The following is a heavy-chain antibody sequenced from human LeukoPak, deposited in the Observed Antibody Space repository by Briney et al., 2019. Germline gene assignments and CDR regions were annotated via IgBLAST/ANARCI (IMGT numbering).Heavy chain of an antibody. J-gene: IGHJ5*02. CDR3: ASTNDFGDYMGA. CDR1: GGSISRSTYH. Sequence: PSETLSLTCDVSGGSISRSTYHWGWMRQPPGKGLEWIGSIYYSGSTYYNPTLKSRVTISVDTSKNQFSLKLISVTAADTAVYYCASTNDFGDYMGAWGQGTLVTVSS. D-gene: IGHD4-17*01. V-gene: IGHV4-39*07. CDR2: IYYSGST.